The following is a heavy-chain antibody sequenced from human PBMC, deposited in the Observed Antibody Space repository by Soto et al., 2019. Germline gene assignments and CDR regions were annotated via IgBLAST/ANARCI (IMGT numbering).Heavy chain of an antibody. D-gene: IGHD3-16*01. CDR3: ARSRNANYIWGSPFDP. CDR2: ISSNGGST. V-gene: IGHV3-64*02. J-gene: IGHJ5*02. Sequence: PGGSLRLSCAASGFTFSSYAMHWVRQAPGKGLEYVSAISSNGGSTYYADSVKGRFTISRDNSKDTLYLQMGSLRAEDMAVYYCARSRNANYIWGSPFDPWGQGTLVTVSS. CDR1: GFTFSSYA.